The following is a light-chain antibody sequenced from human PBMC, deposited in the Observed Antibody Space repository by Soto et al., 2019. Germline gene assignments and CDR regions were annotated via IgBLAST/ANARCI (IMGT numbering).Light chain of an antibody. J-gene: IGLJ2*01. Sequence: QSALTQPRSVSGSPGQSVTISCTGTSSDVGGYNYVSWYQQHPGKAPKLMIYDVSQRPSGVPDRFSGSKSGNTASLTISGLQAEDEADYYCCSYAGSHFLFGGETKLTVL. CDR2: DVS. CDR3: CSYAGSHFL. CDR1: SSDVGGYNY. V-gene: IGLV2-11*01.